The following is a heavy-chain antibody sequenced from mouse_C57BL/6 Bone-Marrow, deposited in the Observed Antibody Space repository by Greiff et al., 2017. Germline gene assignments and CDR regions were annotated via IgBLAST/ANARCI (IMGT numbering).Heavy chain of an antibody. Sequence: QVQLQQSGAELMKPGASVKLSCKATGYTFTGYWIEWVKQRPGHGLEWIGEILPGSGSTNYNEKFKGKATFTADTSSHTAYMQLRSLTTEDSAIYYCARRGYGSSSGYFDVWGTGTTVTVSS. V-gene: IGHV1-9*01. CDR3: ARRGYGSSSGYFDV. J-gene: IGHJ1*03. D-gene: IGHD1-1*01. CDR2: ILPGSGST. CDR1: GYTFTGYW.